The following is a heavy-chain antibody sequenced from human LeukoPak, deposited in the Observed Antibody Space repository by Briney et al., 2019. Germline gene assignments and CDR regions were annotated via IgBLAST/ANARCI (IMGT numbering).Heavy chain of an antibody. D-gene: IGHD5-24*01. V-gene: IGHV1-69*04. J-gene: IGHJ4*02. CDR3: ARVGDGYNPGHFDY. CDR2: IIPILGIA. CDR1: GGTFSSYA. Sequence: SVKVSCKASGGTFSSYAISWVRQAPGQGLEWMGRIIPILGIANYAQEFQGRVTITADKSTSTAYMELSSLRSEDTAVYYCARVGDGYNPGHFDYWGQGTLVTVSS.